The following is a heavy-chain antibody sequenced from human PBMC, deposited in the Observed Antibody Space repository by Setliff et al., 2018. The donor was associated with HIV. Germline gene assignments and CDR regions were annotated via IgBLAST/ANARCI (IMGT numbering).Heavy chain of an antibody. D-gene: IGHD3-22*01. CDR1: GYTLTELS. V-gene: IGHV1-24*01. CDR2: FDPEDGEI. J-gene: IGHJ4*02. CDR3: ARQSDTYSSGYCFDY. Sequence: ASVKVSCKVSGYTLTELSMHWVRQAPGKGLVWMGGFDPEDGEIIYAQKFQGRVTITADESTSTAYMELSSLRSDDTAVYYCARQSDTYSSGYCFDYWGQGTLVTVSS.